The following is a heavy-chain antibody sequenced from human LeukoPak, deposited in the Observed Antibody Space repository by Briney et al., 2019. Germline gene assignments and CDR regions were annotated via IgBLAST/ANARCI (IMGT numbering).Heavy chain of an antibody. V-gene: IGHV1-2*02. J-gene: IGHJ4*02. CDR2: INPNSGGT. D-gene: IGHD4-17*01. Sequence: ASVKVSFKASGYTFTGYYMHWVRQAPGQGLEWMGWINPNSGGTKYAQQFQGRVTVTRDTSISTAYMELSSLISDDTAVYYCARDGYGDYASFDYWGQGTLVTVSS. CDR1: GYTFTGYY. CDR3: ARDGYGDYASFDY.